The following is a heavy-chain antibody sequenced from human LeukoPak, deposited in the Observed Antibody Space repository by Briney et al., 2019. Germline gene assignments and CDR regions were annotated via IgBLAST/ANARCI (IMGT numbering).Heavy chain of an antibody. D-gene: IGHD6-6*01. Sequence: ASVKVSCKASGYSFTSDGISWVRQAPGQGLEWMGWISGYNGNTNYAQKLQGRVTMTTDTSTTTAYMELRSLRSDDTAVYYCARDDIAARLQGYWGQGTLVTVSS. J-gene: IGHJ4*02. CDR2: ISGYNGNT. CDR3: ARDDIAARLQGY. V-gene: IGHV1-18*01. CDR1: GYSFTSDG.